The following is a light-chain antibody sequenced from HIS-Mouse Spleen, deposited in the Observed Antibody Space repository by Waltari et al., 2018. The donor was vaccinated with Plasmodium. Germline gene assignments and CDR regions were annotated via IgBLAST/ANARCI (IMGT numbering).Light chain of an antibody. V-gene: IGLV2-23*01. J-gene: IGLJ2*01. Sequence: QSALTQPASVSGSPGQSITLPCPGTSSDVGSYNPVSWYHQHPGKAPKLMIYEGSKRPSGVSNRFSGSKSGNTASLTISGLQAEDEADYYCCSYAGSRMVFGGGTKLTVL. CDR2: EGS. CDR3: CSYAGSRMV. CDR1: SSDVGSYNP.